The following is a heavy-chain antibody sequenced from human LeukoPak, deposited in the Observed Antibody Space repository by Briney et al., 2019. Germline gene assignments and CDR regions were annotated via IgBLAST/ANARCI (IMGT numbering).Heavy chain of an antibody. CDR1: GYTFTGYY. CDR2: INPNSGGT. CDR3: ARVRGPAAGTDYFDY. V-gene: IGHV1-2*02. J-gene: IGHJ4*02. D-gene: IGHD6-13*01. Sequence: ASVTVSCKASGYTFTGYYMHWIRQAPGQGLEWMGWINPNSGGTNYAQRFQGRVTMTRDTSITTAYMELSRLKSDDTAVYYCARVRGPAAGTDYFDYWGQGTLVTVSS.